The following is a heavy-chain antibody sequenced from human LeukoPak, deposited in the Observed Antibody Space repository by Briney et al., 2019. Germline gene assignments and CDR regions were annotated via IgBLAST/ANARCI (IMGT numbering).Heavy chain of an antibody. D-gene: IGHD6-13*01. CDR2: IYYSGST. CDR1: GGSISSYY. V-gene: IGHV4-59*01. CDR3: AREWSGQQLAKRGYFEY. Sequence: SETLSLTCTVSGGSISSYYWSWIRQPPGKGLEWIGYIYYSGSTNYNPSLKSRVTISVDTSKNQFSLKLSSVTAADTAVYYCAREWSGQQLAKRGYFEYLGQGTLVTVSS. J-gene: IGHJ4*02.